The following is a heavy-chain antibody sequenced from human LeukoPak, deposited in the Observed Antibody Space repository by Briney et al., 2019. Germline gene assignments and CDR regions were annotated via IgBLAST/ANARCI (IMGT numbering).Heavy chain of an antibody. J-gene: IGHJ4*02. CDR3: VRDRLAAAGTLTADS. CDR2: IYYRGIT. D-gene: IGHD6-13*01. Sequence: PSETVSLTCTVSGGSIISTSHYWGWIRQPPGKGLEWIGTIYYRGITYYNSSLKGRVTVSLDTSKNQFSLKLSSVTAADAAVYYCVRDRLAAAGTLTADSWGQGTLVTVSA. V-gene: IGHV4-39*07. CDR1: GGSIISTSHY.